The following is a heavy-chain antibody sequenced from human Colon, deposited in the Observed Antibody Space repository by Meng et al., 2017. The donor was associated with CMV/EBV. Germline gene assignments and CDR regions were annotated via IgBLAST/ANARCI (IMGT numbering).Heavy chain of an antibody. CDR2: IYSGSTTT. CDR3: AREGYFRGFVN. Sequence: GESLKISCAASGFPVSANYMAWFRQAPGRGLEWVSIIYSGSTTTLYADSVKGRFSISTDGSNNTLYLQMSSLRDEDTAVYYCAREGYFRGFVNWGQGTLVTVSS. V-gene: IGHV3-53*01. D-gene: IGHD1-26*01. J-gene: IGHJ4*02. CDR1: GFPVSANY.